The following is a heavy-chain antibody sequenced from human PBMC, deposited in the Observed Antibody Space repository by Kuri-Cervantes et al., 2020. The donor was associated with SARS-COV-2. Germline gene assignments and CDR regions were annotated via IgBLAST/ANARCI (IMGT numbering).Heavy chain of an antibody. CDR3: ATDPGRYCSSTSCGFHY. D-gene: IGHD2-2*01. J-gene: IGHJ4*02. CDR1: GFTFSSYA. CDR2: ISYDGSNK. Sequence: GGSLRLSCAAPGFTFSSYAMHWVRQAPGKGLEWVAVISYDGSNKYYADSVKGRFTISRDNSKNTLYLQMNSLRAEDTAVYYCATDPGRYCSSTSCGFHYWGQGTLVTVSS. V-gene: IGHV3-30-3*01.